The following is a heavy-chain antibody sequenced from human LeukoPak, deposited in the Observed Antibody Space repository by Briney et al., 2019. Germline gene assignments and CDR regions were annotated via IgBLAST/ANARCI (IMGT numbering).Heavy chain of an antibody. V-gene: IGHV4-61*01. CDR2: KYYSGST. CDR3: ARGRSYGFDFDS. D-gene: IGHD5-18*01. CDR1: GVSINTCCYY. J-gene: IGHJ4*02. Sequence: SETLSLTCDVSGVSINTCCYYWTWIRQSPGKGLEWIGYKYYSGSTRYNSSLRSRLTISLDSSKNQFSLRLTSVTAADTAVYYCARGRSYGFDFDSWGPGTLVIVSS.